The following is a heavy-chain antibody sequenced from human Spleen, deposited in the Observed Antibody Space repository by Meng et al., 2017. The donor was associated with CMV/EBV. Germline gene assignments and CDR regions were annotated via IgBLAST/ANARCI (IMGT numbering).Heavy chain of an antibody. CDR1: GYSFISHW. CDR2: IYPGDSDT. D-gene: IGHD6-19*01. CDR3: ARPYSSGWTDFQH. Sequence: GSLRLSCQVSGYSFISHWIGWVRQMPGKGLEWMGIIYPGDSDTRYSPSFQGQVTISADKSISTAYLQWSSLKASDTAMYYCARPYSSGWTDFQHWGQGTLVTVSS. J-gene: IGHJ1*01. V-gene: IGHV5-51*01.